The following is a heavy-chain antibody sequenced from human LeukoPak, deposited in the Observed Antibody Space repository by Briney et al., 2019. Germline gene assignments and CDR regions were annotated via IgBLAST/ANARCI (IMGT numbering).Heavy chain of an antibody. V-gene: IGHV3-9*01. Sequence: PGRSLRLSCAASGFTFDDYAMHWVRRAPGKGLEWVSGISWNSGSIGYADSVKGRFTISRDNAKNSLYLQMNSLRAEDTALYYCAKDAGHNLREFDYWGQGTLVTVSS. CDR3: AKDAGHNLREFDY. J-gene: IGHJ4*02. D-gene: IGHD1-20*01. CDR2: ISWNSGSI. CDR1: GFTFDDYA.